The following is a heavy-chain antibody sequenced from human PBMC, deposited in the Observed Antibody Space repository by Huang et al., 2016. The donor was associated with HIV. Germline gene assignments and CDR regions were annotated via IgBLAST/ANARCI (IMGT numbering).Heavy chain of an antibody. Sequence: QVKLVQSGAEVKKPGSSVKVSCKASGGTFSSYGISWVRQAPGQGLEWMGGVNPSVGTAKYEQKFQDRVTITADESTSTTYMEVSSLRSEDTAVYYCARAPIAGGGRDFDEGAEYDYWGQGTLVTVSS. J-gene: IGHJ4*02. CDR2: VNPSVGTA. V-gene: IGHV1-69*01. D-gene: IGHD6-13*01. CDR3: ARAPIAGGGRDFDEGAEYDY. CDR1: GGTFSSYG.